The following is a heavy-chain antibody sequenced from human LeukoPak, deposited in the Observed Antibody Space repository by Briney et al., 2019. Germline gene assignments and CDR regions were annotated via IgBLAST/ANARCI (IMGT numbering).Heavy chain of an antibody. Sequence: GGSLRLSCAASGFTFSSYAMSWVRQAPGKGLEWVSSISSSSSYIYYADSVKGRFTISRDNAKNSLYLQMNSLRAEDTAVYYCARDRGPYGDYGGSGESFDYWGQGTLVTVSS. CDR3: ARDRGPYGDYGGSGESFDY. J-gene: IGHJ4*02. V-gene: IGHV3-21*01. D-gene: IGHD4-17*01. CDR2: ISSSSSYI. CDR1: GFTFSSYA.